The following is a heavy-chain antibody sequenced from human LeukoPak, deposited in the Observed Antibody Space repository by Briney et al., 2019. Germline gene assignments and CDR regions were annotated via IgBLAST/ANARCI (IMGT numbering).Heavy chain of an antibody. V-gene: IGHV1-18*01. CDR1: GYTFNRYS. Sequence: SEKVSCKASGYTFNRYSIKWVGQAAGQGLEWMGGISTYNGNTNYAQKLQGRVTMTTDTSTSTAYMELRSLRSDDTAVYYCAKDRWRDGSSSFDNWGQGTLVTVSS. J-gene: IGHJ4*02. CDR3: AKDRWRDGSSSFDN. D-gene: IGHD6-6*01. CDR2: ISTYNGNT.